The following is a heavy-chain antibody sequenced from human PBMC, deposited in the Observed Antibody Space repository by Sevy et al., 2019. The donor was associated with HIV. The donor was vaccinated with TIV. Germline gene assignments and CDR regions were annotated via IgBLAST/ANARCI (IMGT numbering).Heavy chain of an antibody. CDR1: GFTFGSYW. J-gene: IGHJ4*02. D-gene: IGHD6-6*01. CDR3: ARLYSSSSGRGLDN. V-gene: IGHV3-7*01. Sequence: GGSLRLSCAASGFTFGSYWMTWVRRAPVKGLEWVANIKEDGSGRFYVDSVRGRFTVSRDNAKKTLYLKMNNLRGEDTALYYCARLYSSSSGRGLDNWGQGALVTVSS. CDR2: IKEDGSGR.